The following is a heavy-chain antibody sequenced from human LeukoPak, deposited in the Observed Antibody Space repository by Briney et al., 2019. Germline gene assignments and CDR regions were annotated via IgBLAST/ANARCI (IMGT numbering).Heavy chain of an antibody. Sequence: SETLSLTCALYVGSFSGYYWHWLRQPPAKGLEWIGELNHRGSTNDHPPLTSRVTMSVDTSKKQFSLTLSSVPAAPTAVYYFAGGYNYGSDALDIWGQGTMVTVSS. V-gene: IGHV4-34*01. CDR1: VGSFSGYY. J-gene: IGHJ3*02. CDR3: AGGYNYGSDALDI. CDR2: LNHRGST. D-gene: IGHD5-18*01.